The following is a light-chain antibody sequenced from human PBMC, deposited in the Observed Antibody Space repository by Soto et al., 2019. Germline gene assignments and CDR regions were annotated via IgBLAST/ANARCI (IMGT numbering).Light chain of an antibody. CDR3: QKSYSTPIT. Sequence: DIQITQSPSSLSASVVDRVTITCLASQSISSYLNWYQQKPGKAPKLLIYAASSLQSGVPSRFSGSGSGTDFTLTISSLQPEDFATYYCQKSYSTPITFGQGTRLEIK. CDR1: QSISSY. CDR2: AAS. V-gene: IGKV1-39*01. J-gene: IGKJ5*01.